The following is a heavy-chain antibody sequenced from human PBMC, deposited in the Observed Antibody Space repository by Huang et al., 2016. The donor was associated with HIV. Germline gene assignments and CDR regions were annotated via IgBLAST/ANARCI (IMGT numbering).Heavy chain of an antibody. Sequence: QITLKESGPTLVKPTQTLTLTCTFSGFSLSTSGVGVGWIRQPPGKALEWLALIYWDDDKRYSPSLKSRLTITKETSKNQVVLTMTNMDPVDTATYYCAHSITMIVVVNDNWFDPWGQGTLVTVSS. D-gene: IGHD3-22*01. J-gene: IGHJ5*02. CDR3: AHSITMIVVVNDNWFDP. V-gene: IGHV2-5*02. CDR1: GFSLSTSGVG. CDR2: IYWDDDK.